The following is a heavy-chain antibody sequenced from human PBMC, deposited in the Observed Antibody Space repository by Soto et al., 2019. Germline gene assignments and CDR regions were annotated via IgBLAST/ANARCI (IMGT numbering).Heavy chain of an antibody. CDR2: IIPIFGTA. V-gene: IGHV1-69*13. CDR3: ARDRYSSSSGPWFDY. Sequence: SVKVSCKASGGTFSSYAISWVRQAPGQGLEWMGGIIPIFGTANYAQKFQGRVTITADESTSTAYMELSSLRSEDTAVYYCARDRYSSSSGPWFDYWGQGTLVTVSS. CDR1: GGTFSSYA. D-gene: IGHD6-6*01. J-gene: IGHJ4*02.